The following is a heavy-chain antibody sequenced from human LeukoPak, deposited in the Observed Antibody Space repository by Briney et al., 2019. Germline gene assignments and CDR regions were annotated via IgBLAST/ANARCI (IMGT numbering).Heavy chain of an antibody. J-gene: IGHJ5*02. CDR2: INHSGST. V-gene: IGHV4-34*01. D-gene: IGHD3-3*01. CDR1: GGSFSGYY. CDR3: ARGDWAKYYDFWSGYYGSWFDP. Sequence: PSETLSLTCAVYGGSFSGYYWSWIRQPPGKGLEWIGEINHSGSTNYNPSLKSRVNISVDTSKNQFSLKLSSVTAADTAVYYCARGDWAKYYDFWSGYYGSWFDPWGQGTLVTVSS.